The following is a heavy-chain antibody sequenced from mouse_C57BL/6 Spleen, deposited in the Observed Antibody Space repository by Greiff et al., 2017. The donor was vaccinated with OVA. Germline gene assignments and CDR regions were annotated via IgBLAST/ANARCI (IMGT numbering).Heavy chain of an antibody. J-gene: IGHJ3*01. Sequence: QVQLQQPGAELVMPGASVKLSCKASGYTFTSYWMHWVKQRPGQGLEWIGEIDPSDSYTNYNQKFKGKSTLTADKSSSTAYMQLSSLTSEDSAVYYCARRYYDYDDGFAYWGQGTLVTVSA. CDR3: ARRYYDYDDGFAY. CDR2: IDPSDSYT. V-gene: IGHV1-69*01. CDR1: GYTFTSYW. D-gene: IGHD2-4*01.